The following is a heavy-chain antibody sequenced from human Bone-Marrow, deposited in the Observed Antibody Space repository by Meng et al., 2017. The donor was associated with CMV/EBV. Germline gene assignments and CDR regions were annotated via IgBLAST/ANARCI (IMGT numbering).Heavy chain of an antibody. CDR1: GGSFSGYY. V-gene: IGHV4-34*01. CDR2: INHSGST. J-gene: IGHJ6*02. Sequence: SETLSLTCTVSGGSFSGYYWSWIRQPPGKGLEWIGEINHSGSTNYNPSLKSRVTISVDTSKNQFSLKLSSVTAADTAVDYCARLNYYGSGSYSSPHCYYGMDVWGQGTTVTVSS. CDR3: ARLNYYGSGSYSSPHCYYGMDV. D-gene: IGHD3-10*01.